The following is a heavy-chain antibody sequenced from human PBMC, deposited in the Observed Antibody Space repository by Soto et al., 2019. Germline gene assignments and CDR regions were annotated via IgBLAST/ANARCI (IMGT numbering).Heavy chain of an antibody. CDR3: ARAIEESRSHDAFDI. V-gene: IGHV1-46*03. CDR2: INPSGGST. D-gene: IGHD3-22*01. J-gene: IGHJ3*02. CDR1: GYTFTSYY. Sequence: VASVKVSCKASGYTFTSYYMHWVRQAPGQGLEWMGIINPSGGSTSYAQKFQGRVTMTRDTSTSTVYMELSSLRSEDTAVYYCARAIEESRSHDAFDIWGQGTMVTVSS.